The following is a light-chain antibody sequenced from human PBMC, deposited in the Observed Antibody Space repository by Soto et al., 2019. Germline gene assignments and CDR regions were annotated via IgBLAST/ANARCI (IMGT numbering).Light chain of an antibody. V-gene: IGKV1-5*03. Sequence: DIQMTQPPSTLSASVGDRVTITCRASQSINNWLAWYQQKPGKAPKLLIYRASSLLSGVPSRFSGSGSGTEFTLTINSLQPEDFATYYCQQYDTYPYTSGQGTKLEIK. CDR3: QQYDTYPYT. CDR1: QSINNW. CDR2: RAS. J-gene: IGKJ2*01.